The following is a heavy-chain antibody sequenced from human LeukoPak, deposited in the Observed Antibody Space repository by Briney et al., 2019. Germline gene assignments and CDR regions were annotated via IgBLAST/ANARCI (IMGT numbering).Heavy chain of an antibody. Sequence: PSETLSLTCAVYGGSFSGYYWSWIRQPPGKGLEWIGEINHSGSTNYNPSLKSRVTISVDTSKNQFSLKLSSVTAADTAAYYCARGDYGDYEDYWGQGTLVTVSS. D-gene: IGHD4-17*01. CDR3: ARGDYGDYEDY. CDR1: GGSFSGYY. V-gene: IGHV4-34*01. CDR2: INHSGST. J-gene: IGHJ4*02.